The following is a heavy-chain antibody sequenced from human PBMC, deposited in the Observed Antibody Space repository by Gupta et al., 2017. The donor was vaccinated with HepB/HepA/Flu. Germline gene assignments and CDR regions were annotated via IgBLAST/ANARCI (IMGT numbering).Heavy chain of an antibody. J-gene: IGHJ6*03. CDR2: INHSGST. V-gene: IGHV4-34*01. CDR3: ARVTIVGGVAGYYMDV. D-gene: IGHD3-3*01. Sequence: QVQLQQWGAGLLKPSETLSLTCAVYGGSFSGSYWSWIRQPPGKGLEWIGEINHSGSTNYNPSLKSRVTISVDTSKNQCSLKLTSVTAAETAVYYCARVTIVGGVAGYYMDVGGKGTTVTVSS. CDR1: GGSFSGSY.